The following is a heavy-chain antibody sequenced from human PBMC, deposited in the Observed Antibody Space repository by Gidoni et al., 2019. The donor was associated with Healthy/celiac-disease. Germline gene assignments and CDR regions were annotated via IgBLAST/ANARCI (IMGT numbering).Heavy chain of an antibody. D-gene: IGHD2-2*01. CDR2: ISAYNGNT. J-gene: IGHJ3*02. Sequence: QVQLVQSGAEVKKPGASVKVSCKASGYTFTSYGISWVRQAPGQGLEWMGWISAYNGNTNYAQKLQGRVTMTTDTSTSTAYMELRSLRSDDTAVYYCARDRRYCSSTSCQRHPNENHDAFDIWGQGTMVTVSS. CDR3: ARDRRYCSSTSCQRHPNENHDAFDI. CDR1: GYTFTSYG. V-gene: IGHV1-18*01.